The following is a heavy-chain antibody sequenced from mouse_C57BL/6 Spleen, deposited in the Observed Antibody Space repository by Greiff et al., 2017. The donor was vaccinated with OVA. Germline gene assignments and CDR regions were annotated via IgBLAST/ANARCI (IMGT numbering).Heavy chain of an antibody. J-gene: IGHJ3*01. CDR3: TSPYYYGSSRYAY. CDR2: IDPETGGT. D-gene: IGHD1-1*01. V-gene: IGHV1-15*01. CDR1: GYTFTDYE. Sequence: VQLQQSGAELVRPGASVTLSCKASGYTFTDYEMHWVKQTPVHGLEWIGAIDPETGGTAYNQKFKGKAILTADKSASTAYMELRSLTSEDSAVFYCTSPYYYGSSRYAYWGQGTLVTVSA.